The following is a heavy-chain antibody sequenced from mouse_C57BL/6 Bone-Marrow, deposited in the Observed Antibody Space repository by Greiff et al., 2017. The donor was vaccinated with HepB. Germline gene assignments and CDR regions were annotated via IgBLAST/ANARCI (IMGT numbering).Heavy chain of an antibody. J-gene: IGHJ3*01. D-gene: IGHD1-1*01. CDR3: ARSGDYGSSYFAY. V-gene: IGHV5-17*01. Sequence: EVMLVESGGGLVKPGGSLKLSCAASGFTFSDYGMHWVRQAPEKGLEWVAYISSGSSTIYYADTVKGRFTISRDNAKNTLFLQMTSLRSEDTAMYYCARSGDYGSSYFAYWGQGTLVTVSA. CDR1: GFTFSDYG. CDR2: ISSGSSTI.